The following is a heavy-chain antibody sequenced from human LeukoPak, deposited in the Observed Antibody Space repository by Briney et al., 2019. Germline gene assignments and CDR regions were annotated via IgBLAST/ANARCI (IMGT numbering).Heavy chain of an antibody. CDR3: ARDDQYYYDSSGYSDY. J-gene: IGHJ4*02. Sequence: GGSLRLSCAASGFTFSSYSMNWVRQAPGKGLEWVSSISSSSSYIYYADSVKGRFTIPRDNAKNSLYLQMNRLRAEDTAVYYCARDDQYYYDSSGYSDYWGQGTLVTVSS. CDR1: GFTFSSYS. V-gene: IGHV3-21*01. D-gene: IGHD3-22*01. CDR2: ISSSSSYI.